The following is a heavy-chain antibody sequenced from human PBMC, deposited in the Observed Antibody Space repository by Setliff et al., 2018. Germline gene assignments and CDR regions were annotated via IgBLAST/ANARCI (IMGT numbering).Heavy chain of an antibody. Sequence: SETLSLTCTVSGGSISSGDYYWSWIRQPPGKGLEWIGYIYYSGSTYYNPALKSRVTISVDTSKNQFSLKLSSVTTADQAVYYCARGYYDIWTGYYIGYWGQGTLVTVSS. V-gene: IGHV4-30-4*08. CDR1: GGSISSGDYY. D-gene: IGHD3-9*01. CDR2: IYYSGST. J-gene: IGHJ4*02. CDR3: ARGYYDIWTGYYIGY.